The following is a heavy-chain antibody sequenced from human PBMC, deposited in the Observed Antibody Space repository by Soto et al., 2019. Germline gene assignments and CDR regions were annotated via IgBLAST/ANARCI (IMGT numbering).Heavy chain of an antibody. J-gene: IGHJ4*02. V-gene: IGHV3-11*01. D-gene: IGHD3-3*01. CDR1: GDTCSDYY. CDR3: ASHYDMWSGYLSPVDY. Sequence: QVQLVESGGDLVKRGGSLRLSCAASGDTCSDYYMSWIRQAPGKGLEWISYIDTSSTKIYYADSVKGRFTISRDNAKNSLYLEMNSLRDEDTAVYYCASHYDMWSGYLSPVDYWGQGTLVTVSS. CDR2: IDTSSTKI.